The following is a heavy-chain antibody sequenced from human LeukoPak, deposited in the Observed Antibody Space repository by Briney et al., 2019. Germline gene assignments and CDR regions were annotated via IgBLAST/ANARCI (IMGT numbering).Heavy chain of an antibody. CDR2: INPGGGNT. J-gene: IGHJ3*02. CDR1: GYTFTDYY. Sequence: ASVKVSCKASGYTFTDYYMHWVRQAPGQGLEWMGLINPGGGNTNYAQNFQGRVTMTRDTSTTTVYMELSSLRSEDTAIYYCARIRDGYNDAYDIWGQGTVVTVPS. D-gene: IGHD5-24*01. CDR3: ARIRDGYNDAYDI. V-gene: IGHV1-46*01.